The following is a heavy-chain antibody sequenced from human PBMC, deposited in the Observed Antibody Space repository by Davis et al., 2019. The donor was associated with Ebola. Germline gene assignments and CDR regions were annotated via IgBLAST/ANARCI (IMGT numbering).Heavy chain of an antibody. CDR1: GFTVSSNH. CDR2: FYDQST. D-gene: IGHD6-19*01. Sequence: GGSLRLSCTASGFTVSSNHMSWVRQAPGKGLEWVSVFYDQSTAYADAVRGRFIISRDKSNNNLYLEMSSLRVDDTAVYYCATTQWLREFDNWGQGTLVTVSS. CDR3: ATTQWLREFDN. J-gene: IGHJ4*02. V-gene: IGHV3-53*05.